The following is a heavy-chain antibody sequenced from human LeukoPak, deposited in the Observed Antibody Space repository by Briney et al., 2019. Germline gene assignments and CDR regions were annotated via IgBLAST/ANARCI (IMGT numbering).Heavy chain of an antibody. CDR1: GYTFTSYG. CDR2: ISAYNGNT. J-gene: IGHJ4*02. Sequence: ASVKVSFKASGYTFTSYGISWVRQAPGQGVEGMGWISAYNGNTNYAQKFQGRVTITRDTSVSTAYMELSSLRSEDTAVYYCARSRAAAGQLPTNYWGQGTLVTVSS. CDR3: ARSRAAAGQLPTNY. D-gene: IGHD6-13*01. V-gene: IGHV1-18*01.